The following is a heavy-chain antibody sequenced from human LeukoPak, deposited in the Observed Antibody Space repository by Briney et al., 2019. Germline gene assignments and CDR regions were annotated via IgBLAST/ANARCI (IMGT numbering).Heavy chain of an antibody. CDR2: IKEEGSEK. CDR1: GFAFDKYW. V-gene: IGHV3-7*03. J-gene: IGHJ3*02. Sequence: GGSLRLSCEGSGFAFDKYWISWVRHAPGKGLEWVANIKEEGSEKEFLDSVKGRFTISRDNSKKSVYLQMNSLRAEDTAVYYCARDVNRGVFDMWGQGTRVTVSS. CDR3: ARDVNRGVFDM.